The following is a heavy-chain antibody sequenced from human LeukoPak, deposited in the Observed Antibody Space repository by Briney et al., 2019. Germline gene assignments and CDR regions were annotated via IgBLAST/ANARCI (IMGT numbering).Heavy chain of an antibody. CDR3: ARTYYYGSGSYYKAAPY. J-gene: IGHJ4*02. CDR1: GFTFSSYE. Sequence: PGGSLRLSCAASGFTFSSYEMNWVRQAPGKGLEWVSYISSSGSTIYYADSVKGRFTISRDNAKNSLYLQMNSLRAEDTALYYCARTYYYGSGSYYKAAPYWGQGTLVTVSS. CDR2: ISSSGSTI. D-gene: IGHD3-10*01. V-gene: IGHV3-48*03.